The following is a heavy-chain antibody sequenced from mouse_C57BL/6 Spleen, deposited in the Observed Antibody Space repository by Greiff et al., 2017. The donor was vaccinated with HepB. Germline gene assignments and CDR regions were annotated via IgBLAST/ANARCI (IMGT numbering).Heavy chain of an antibody. CDR1: GFSFNTYA. CDR3: VGGKDFDY. D-gene: IGHD1-1*01. J-gene: IGHJ2*01. CDR2: IRSKSNNYAT. Sequence: EVQLQQSGGGLVQPKGSLKLSCAASGFSFNTYAMTWVRQATGKGLEWVARIRSKSNNYATYYAEAVNDIFTISRDDSESMLDLQMNNLKTEDTAMYYCVGGKDFDYWGQGTTLTVSS. V-gene: IGHV10-1*01.